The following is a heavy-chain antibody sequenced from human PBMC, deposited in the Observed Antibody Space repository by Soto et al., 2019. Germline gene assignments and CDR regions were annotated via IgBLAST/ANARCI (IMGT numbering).Heavy chain of an antibody. V-gene: IGHV4-4*02. D-gene: IGHD1-26*01. CDR1: SGSISSTNW. CDR2: IYHSGST. J-gene: IGHJ4*02. CDR3: ATYGRENFKY. Sequence: QVHLQESGPELVEPSGTLSLTCSVSSGSISSTNWWSWVRQPPGKGLEWIGEIYHSGSTNYNPSLKSRVTISIDKSNNQFSLKLNSVTAADTAVYYCATYGRENFKYWGQGSLVTVSS.